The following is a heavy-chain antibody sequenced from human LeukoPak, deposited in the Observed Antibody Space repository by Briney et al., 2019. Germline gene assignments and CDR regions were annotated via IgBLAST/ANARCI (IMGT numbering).Heavy chain of an antibody. CDR2: INGATGNT. V-gene: IGHV1-3*01. CDR3: ARDRVPIPYYFDY. CDR1: GYTFTSHA. Sequence: ASVKLSCKASGYTFTSHALHWVRQAPGESLEWMAWINGATGNTEYSQKFQARVTITRDTSASTAYMELSSLRSEDTAVYYCARDRVPIPYYFDYWGQGTLVTVSS. D-gene: IGHD2-2*02. J-gene: IGHJ4*02.